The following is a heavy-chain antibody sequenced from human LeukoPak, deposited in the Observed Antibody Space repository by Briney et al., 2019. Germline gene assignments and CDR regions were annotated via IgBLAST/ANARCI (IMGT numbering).Heavy chain of an antibody. Sequence: SETLSRTCTVSGGSISSSSYYWGWIRQPPGKGLEWIGSIYYSGSTYYNPSLKSRVTISVDTSKNQFSLKLSSVTAADTAVYYCARELKNRFVWLLTLPAEYDYWGQGTLVTVSS. D-gene: IGHD3-9*01. CDR1: GGSISSSSYY. J-gene: IGHJ4*02. CDR2: IYYSGST. CDR3: ARELKNRFVWLLTLPAEYDY. V-gene: IGHV4-39*07.